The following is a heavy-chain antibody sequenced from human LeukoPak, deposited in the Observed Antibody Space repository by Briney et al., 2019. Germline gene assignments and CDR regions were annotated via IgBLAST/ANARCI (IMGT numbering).Heavy chain of an antibody. Sequence: ASVKVSCKASGYTFTSYDINWVRQATGQGLEWMGWMNPNSGNTGYAQKFRGRVTMTRNTSISTAYMELSSLRSEDTAVYYCARENDYGDLYDYWGQGTLVTVSS. D-gene: IGHD4-17*01. J-gene: IGHJ4*02. CDR3: ARENDYGDLYDY. CDR2: MNPNSGNT. V-gene: IGHV1-8*01. CDR1: GYTFTSYD.